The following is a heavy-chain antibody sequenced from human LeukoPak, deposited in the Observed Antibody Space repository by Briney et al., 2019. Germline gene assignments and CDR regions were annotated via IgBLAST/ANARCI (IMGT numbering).Heavy chain of an antibody. Sequence: ASVKVSCKASGYTFTRYYMHWVRQAPGQGLEWMGIINPSGGSTNYAQKSQGRVTMTRDTSTSTVYMELSSLRSEDTAVYYCARDPDLVAHSYYYMDFWGQGTTVTVSS. CDR3: ARDPDLVAHSYYYMDF. J-gene: IGHJ6*03. CDR2: INPSGGST. D-gene: IGHD5-12*01. CDR1: GYTFTRYY. V-gene: IGHV1-46*01.